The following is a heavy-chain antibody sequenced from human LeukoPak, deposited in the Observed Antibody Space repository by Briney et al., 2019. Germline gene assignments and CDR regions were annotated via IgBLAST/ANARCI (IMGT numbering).Heavy chain of an antibody. D-gene: IGHD3-3*01. J-gene: IGHJ3*02. CDR1: GGSISSGGYY. V-gene: IGHV4-30-2*01. CDR3: ARGKSPNFLEWLPDAFDI. Sequence: SQTLSLTCTVSGGSISSGGYYWSWIRQPPGKGLEWIGYIYHSGSTYYNPSLKSRVTISVDRSKNQFSLKLSSVTAADTAVYYCARGKSPNFLEWLPDAFDIWGQGTMVTVSS. CDR2: IYHSGST.